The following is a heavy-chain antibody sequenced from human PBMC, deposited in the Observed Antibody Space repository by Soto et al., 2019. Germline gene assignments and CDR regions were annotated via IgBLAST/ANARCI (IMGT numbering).Heavy chain of an antibody. V-gene: IGHV3-21*01. CDR1: GFTFSSYS. D-gene: IGHD1-26*01. CDR2: ISSSSSYI. J-gene: IGHJ5*02. Sequence: GGSLRLSCAASGFTFSSYSMNWVRQAPGKGLEWVSSISSSSSYIYYADSVKGRFTISRDNAKNSLYLQMNSLRAEDTAVYYCARVSSYRNWFDPWGQGTLVTVSS. CDR3: ARVSSYRNWFDP.